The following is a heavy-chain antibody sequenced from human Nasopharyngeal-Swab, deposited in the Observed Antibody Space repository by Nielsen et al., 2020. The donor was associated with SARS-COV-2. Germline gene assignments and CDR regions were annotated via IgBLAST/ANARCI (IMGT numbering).Heavy chain of an antibody. CDR1: GGSVSSGSYY. D-gene: IGHD3-3*01. J-gene: IGHJ6*02. CDR3: ARVGYDFWSGYYVGYGMDV. V-gene: IGHV4-61*01. CDR2: IYYSGST. Sequence: SETLSLTCTVSGGSVSSGSYYWSWIRQPPGKGLEWIGYIYYSGSTNYNPSLKSRVTISVDTSKNQFSLKLSSVTAADTAVYYCARVGYDFWSGYYVGYGMDVWGQGTAVTVSS.